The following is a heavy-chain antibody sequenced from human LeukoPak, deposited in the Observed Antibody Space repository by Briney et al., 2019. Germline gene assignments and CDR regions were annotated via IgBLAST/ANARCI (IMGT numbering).Heavy chain of an antibody. CDR2: IYDGGSP. D-gene: IGHD6-13*01. V-gene: IGHV4-30-2*01. Sequence: SETLSLTCTVSGGSVSSGGYSWNWIRQTPTKALEWIGYIYDGGSPYYNPSVKSRVTISMDRSEDQFSLELTSVTAADTAVYYCVRGSSSSWYYFDSWGQGTLVTVSS. CDR1: GGSVSSGGYS. CDR3: VRGSSSSWYYFDS. J-gene: IGHJ4*02.